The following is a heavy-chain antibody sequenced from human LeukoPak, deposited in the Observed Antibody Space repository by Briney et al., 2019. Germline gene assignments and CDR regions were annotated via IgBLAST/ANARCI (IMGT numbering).Heavy chain of an antibody. V-gene: IGHV1-18*01. Sequence: GASVKVSCKASGYTFTSYGISWVRPAPGQGLEWMGWISAYNGNTNYAQKLQGRVTITTDTSTSTAYMELRSLRSDDTAVYYCARAIDDFWSGYGLNYYYYYYMDGWGKGTTVTVSS. CDR1: GYTFTSYG. CDR3: ARAIDDFWSGYGLNYYYYYYMDG. J-gene: IGHJ6*03. D-gene: IGHD3-3*01. CDR2: ISAYNGNT.